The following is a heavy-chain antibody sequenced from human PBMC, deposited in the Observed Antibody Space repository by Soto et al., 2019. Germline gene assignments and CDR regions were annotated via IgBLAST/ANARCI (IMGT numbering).Heavy chain of an antibody. CDR2: IYHSGRT. CDR3: ARGIFGVGMDV. CDR1: GGSMSSGGHS. D-gene: IGHD3-3*01. J-gene: IGHJ6*02. Sequence: QLQLQESGSGLVKPSQTLSLICAVSGGSMSSGGHSWSWIRQPPGKGLEWVGYIYHSGRTFDNPSLKGRATISVDRSKNQFSLKLTSVTDADTAVYYCARGIFGVGMDVWGQGTTVIVSS. V-gene: IGHV4-30-2*01.